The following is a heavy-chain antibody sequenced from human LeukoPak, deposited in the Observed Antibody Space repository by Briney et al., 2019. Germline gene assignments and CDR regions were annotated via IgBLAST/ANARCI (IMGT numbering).Heavy chain of an antibody. D-gene: IGHD3-10*01. CDR2: INPTDGSA. CDR3: ARGHGSGSTNWFDP. V-gene: IGHV1-46*01. CDR1: GYSFTSYS. J-gene: IGHJ5*02. Sequence: ASVKVSCKSSGYSFTSYSMQWVRQAPGQGLEWMGIINPTDGSASYAQKFQGRVTMTRDMSTSTVYMDLRSLRSDDRAVYFCARGHGSGSTNWFDPWGQGTLVTVSS.